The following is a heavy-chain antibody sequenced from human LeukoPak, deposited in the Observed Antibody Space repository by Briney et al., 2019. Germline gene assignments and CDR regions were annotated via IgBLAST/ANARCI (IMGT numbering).Heavy chain of an antibody. Sequence: SEILSLTCIVSGGSIRNYNNYWGWIRQPPGKGLEWIGSVYYTGSTYYNPSLQSRITVSVDTSKNQFSLKLSSVTAADTAVYYCVRHHKYCSSTSCYKVGDPTDAFAIWGLGTMVTVSS. V-gene: IGHV4-39*01. CDR1: GGSIRNYNNY. D-gene: IGHD2-2*01. J-gene: IGHJ3*02. CDR2: VYYTGST. CDR3: VRHHKYCSSTSCYKVGDPTDAFAI.